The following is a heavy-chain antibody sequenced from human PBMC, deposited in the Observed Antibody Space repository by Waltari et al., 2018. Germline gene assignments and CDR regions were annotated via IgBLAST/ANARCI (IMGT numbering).Heavy chain of an antibody. J-gene: IGHJ4*02. CDR1: GYTFTSYA. V-gene: IGHV1-3*03. CDR3: ARDPTAVEWEPWGPKDFDY. D-gene: IGHD1-26*01. CDR2: INAGNGNT. Sequence: QVQLVQSGAEVKKPGASVKVSCKASGYTFTSYAMHWVRQAPGQRLEWMGWINAGNGNTKYSQEFQGRFTISRDNAKNSLYLQMNSLRAEDTAVYYCARDPTAVEWEPWGPKDFDYWGQGTLVTVSS.